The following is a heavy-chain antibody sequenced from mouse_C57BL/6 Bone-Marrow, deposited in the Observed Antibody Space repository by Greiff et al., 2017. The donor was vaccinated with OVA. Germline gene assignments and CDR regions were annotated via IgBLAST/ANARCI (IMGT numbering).Heavy chain of an antibody. CDR1: GYTFTDYE. D-gene: IGHD1-1*01. CDR2: IDPETGGT. CDR3: TAVVARYFDV. V-gene: IGHV1-15*01. Sequence: VQLVESGAELVRPGASVTLSCKASGYTFTDYEMHWVKQTPVHGLEWIGAIDPETGGTAYNQKFKGKAILTADKSSSTAYMELRSLTSEDSAVYYCTAVVARYFDVWGTGTTVTVSS. J-gene: IGHJ1*03.